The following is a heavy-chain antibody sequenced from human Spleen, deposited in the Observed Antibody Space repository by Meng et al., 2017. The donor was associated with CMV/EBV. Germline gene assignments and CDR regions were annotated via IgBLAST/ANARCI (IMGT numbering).Heavy chain of an antibody. Sequence: GESLKISCAASEFSFDGYAMHWVRQAPGKGLEWISYISSASTNINYADSVKGRFTISRDNAKNSLYLQMNSLRAEDTAVYFCARAKGHPNYYLYYGMDVWGQGTTVTVSS. J-gene: IGHJ6*02. CDR3: ARAKGHPNYYLYYGMDV. V-gene: IGHV3-48*04. CDR1: EFSFDGYA. CDR2: ISSASTNI.